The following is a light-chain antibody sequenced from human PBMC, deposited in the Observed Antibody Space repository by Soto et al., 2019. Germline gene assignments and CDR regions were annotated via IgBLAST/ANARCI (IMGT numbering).Light chain of an antibody. J-gene: IGKJ1*01. Sequence: DIQMTQSPSSLSASVGDRVTITCRAKESVSSYVKWYQQKPGKAPKLLIYAASSLQSGVPTRFSGSGSVTDFTLTISGLQSEDFATYYCQRSYSKWTFGQGTKVEIK. CDR2: AAS. CDR1: ESVSSY. V-gene: IGKV1-39*01. CDR3: QRSYSKWT.